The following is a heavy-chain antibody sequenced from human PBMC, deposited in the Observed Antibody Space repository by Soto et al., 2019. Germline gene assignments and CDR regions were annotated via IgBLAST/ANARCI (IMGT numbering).Heavy chain of an antibody. D-gene: IGHD6-19*01. V-gene: IGHV3-30*18. CDR2: ISYDGSNK. CDR1: GFTFSSYG. J-gene: IGHJ4*02. Sequence: VQLVESGGGVVQPGRSLRLSCAASGFTFSSYGMHWVRQAPGKGLEWVAVISYDGSNKYYADSVKGRFTISRDNSKNTLYLQMNSLRAEDTAVYYCAKVSSSGSWYFDYWGQGTLVTVSS. CDR3: AKVSSSGSWYFDY.